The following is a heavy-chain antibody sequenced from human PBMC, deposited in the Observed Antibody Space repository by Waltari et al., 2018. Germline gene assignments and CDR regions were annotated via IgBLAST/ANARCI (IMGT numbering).Heavy chain of an antibody. CDR2: IYYSGST. V-gene: IGHV4-39*01. CDR3: AGHTAGYSSGWTLDY. J-gene: IGHJ4*02. CDR1: GGSISSSSYY. Sequence: QLQLQESGPGLVKPSETLSLTCTVSGGSISSSSYYWGWIRQPPGKGLEWIGSIYYSGSTHYTPSLKGGVPISVDTSKNQFSLKLSSVTAADTAVYYCAGHTAGYSSGWTLDYWGQGTLVTVSS. D-gene: IGHD6-19*01.